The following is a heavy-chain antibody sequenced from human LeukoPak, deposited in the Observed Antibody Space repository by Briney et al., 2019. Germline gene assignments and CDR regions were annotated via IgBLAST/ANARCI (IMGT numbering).Heavy chain of an antibody. CDR2: ISGSGGST. CDR3: AKDGRQSSGWYLKVLFDY. D-gene: IGHD6-19*01. V-gene: IGHV3-23*01. CDR1: GFTFSSYA. Sequence: GGSLRLSCAASGFTFSSYAMSWVRQAPGKGLEWVSAISGSGGSTYYADSVKGRFTISRDNSKNTLYLQMNSLRAEDTAVYYCAKDGRQSSGWYLKVLFDYWGQGTLVTVSP. J-gene: IGHJ4*02.